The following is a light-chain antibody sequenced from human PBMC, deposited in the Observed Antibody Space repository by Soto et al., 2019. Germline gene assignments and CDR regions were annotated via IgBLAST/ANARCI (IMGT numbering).Light chain of an antibody. CDR3: CAYAGSSALL. V-gene: IGLV2-11*01. J-gene: IGLJ2*01. CDR1: SSDVGTFNY. Sequence: QSALSQPRSVCGSPGQSVTVSCTGTSSDVGTFNYVSWYQLHPGEAPKLIIYDVTERPSGVPDRFSGSRSGNTASLTISGLQAEDEADYHCCAYAGSSALLFGGGTKLTVL. CDR2: DVT.